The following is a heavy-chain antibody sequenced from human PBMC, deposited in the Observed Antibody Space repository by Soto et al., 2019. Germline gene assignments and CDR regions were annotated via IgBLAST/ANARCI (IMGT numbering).Heavy chain of an antibody. D-gene: IGHD5-18*01. Sequence: EVQLVESGGGLVQPGRSLRLSCAASGFTFDDYAMHWVRQAPGKGLEWVSGISWNSGSIGYADSVKGRFTISRDNAKNSLYLQMNSPRAEDTALYYCAKGSSYGYYYYYYYMDVWGKGTTVTVSS. CDR3: AKGSSYGYYYYYYYMDV. CDR2: ISWNSGSI. V-gene: IGHV3-9*01. J-gene: IGHJ6*03. CDR1: GFTFDDYA.